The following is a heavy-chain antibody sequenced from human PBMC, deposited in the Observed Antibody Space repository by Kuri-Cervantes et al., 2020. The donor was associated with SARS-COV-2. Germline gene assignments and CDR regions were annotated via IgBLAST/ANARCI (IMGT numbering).Heavy chain of an antibody. Sequence: GGSLRLSCSASGFTFRTYSMIWVRQAPGKGLEGVSSISSGSDYIDYADSMKGRFTISRDNSKNTLQLQMNSLRAEDTAVYYCAPGELLRRPNDYWGQGTLVTVSS. CDR3: APGELLRRPNDY. CDR1: GFTFRTYS. V-gene: IGHV3-21*01. CDR2: ISSGSDYI. J-gene: IGHJ4*02. D-gene: IGHD1-26*01.